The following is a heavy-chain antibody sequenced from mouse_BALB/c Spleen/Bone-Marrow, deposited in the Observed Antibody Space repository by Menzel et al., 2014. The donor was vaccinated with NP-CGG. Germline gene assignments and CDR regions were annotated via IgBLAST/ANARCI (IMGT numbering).Heavy chain of an antibody. D-gene: IGHD2-1*01. CDR1: GYSITSDYA. CDR3: ARWNGNYYFDY. V-gene: IGHV3-2*02. Sequence: EVKLVESGPGLVKPSQSLSLTCTVTGYSITSDYAWNWIRQFPGNKLEWMGYISYSGSTSYNPSLKSRISITRDTSKNQFFLQLNSVTTEDTATYYCARWNGNYYFDYWSQGTTLTVSS. J-gene: IGHJ2*01. CDR2: ISYSGST.